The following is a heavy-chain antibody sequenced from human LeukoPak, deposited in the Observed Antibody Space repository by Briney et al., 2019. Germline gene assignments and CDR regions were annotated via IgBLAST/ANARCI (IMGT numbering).Heavy chain of an antibody. V-gene: IGHV3-9*01. J-gene: IGHJ4*01. CDR2: ISWNSGSI. CDR1: GFTFDDYA. D-gene: IGHD3-10*01. CDR3: AKDIFTMVRGVVDY. Sequence: GGSLRLSCAASGFTFDDYAMHWVRHAPGKGMEWVSGISWNSGSIGYADSVKGRFTISRDNAKNSLYLQMNSLRAEDTALYYCAKDIFTMVRGVVDYWXXXTLVTVSS.